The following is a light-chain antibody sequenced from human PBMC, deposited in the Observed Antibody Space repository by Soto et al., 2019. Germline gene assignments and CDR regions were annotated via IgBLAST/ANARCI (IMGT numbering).Light chain of an antibody. Sequence: DIQMTQSPSSLSASVGDRVTITCRASQSIGSSLNWYQQKPGKAPKLLIFSASSLQSGVPSRFSGSGSGTDFTLTISNLQPEDSATYYCQQGYSTLPYTFGQGTKLEI. V-gene: IGKV1-39*01. CDR3: QQGYSTLPYT. CDR2: SAS. CDR1: QSIGSS. J-gene: IGKJ2*01.